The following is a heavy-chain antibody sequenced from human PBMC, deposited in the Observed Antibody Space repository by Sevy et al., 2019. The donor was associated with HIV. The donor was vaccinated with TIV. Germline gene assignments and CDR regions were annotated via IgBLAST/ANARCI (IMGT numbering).Heavy chain of an antibody. D-gene: IGHD3-22*01. CDR1: GGTFSNYA. CDR2: FIPMFDTA. CDR3: AGSYFDSSGYSPLYYYGMDV. J-gene: IGHJ6*02. Sequence: ASVKVSCKASGGTFSNYAISWVRQAPGQGLEWMGGFIPMFDTANYAQKFQGKVTLTADGSTTTAYMDLSSLGSDDTAVYYCAGSYFDSSGYSPLYYYGMDVWGQGTTVTVSS. V-gene: IGHV1-69*13.